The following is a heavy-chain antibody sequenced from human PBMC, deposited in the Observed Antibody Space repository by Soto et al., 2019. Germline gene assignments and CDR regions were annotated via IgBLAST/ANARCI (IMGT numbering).Heavy chain of an antibody. CDR1: GFNFSSYS. Sequence: VQLVESGGGLVKPGGSLRLSCAASGFNFSSYSMNWVRQAPGKGLERVSSISRSSSNIYYVDSVKGRFTISRDNAKNSLYLQMNSLRAEDTAVYYCARDLKVAAAGTGYYYYGMDVWGQGTTVTVSS. CDR3: ARDLKVAAAGTGYYYYGMDV. CDR2: ISRSSSNI. J-gene: IGHJ6*02. D-gene: IGHD6-13*01. V-gene: IGHV3-21*01.